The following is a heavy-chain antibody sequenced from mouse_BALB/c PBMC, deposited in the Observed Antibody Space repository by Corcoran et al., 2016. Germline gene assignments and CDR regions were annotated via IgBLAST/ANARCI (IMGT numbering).Heavy chain of an antibody. J-gene: IGHJ4*01. D-gene: IGHD2-1*01. CDR2: INTYTGEP. CDR3: ARRDLYGNYDAMDY. V-gene: IGHV9-3-1*01. CDR1: GYTFTNYG. Sequence: QIQLVQSGPELKKPGETVKISCKASGYTFTNYGMNWVKQAPGKGLKWMGWINTYTGEPTYADDFKGRFAFSLETSASTAYFQINNLKNEDTATYFCARRDLYGNYDAMDYWGQGTSVTVSS.